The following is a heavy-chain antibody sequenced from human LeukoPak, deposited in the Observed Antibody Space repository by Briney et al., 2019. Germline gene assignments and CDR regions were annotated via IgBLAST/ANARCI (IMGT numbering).Heavy chain of an antibody. V-gene: IGHV1-46*01. Sequence: ASVKVSCKASGYTFTSYYMHWVRQAPGQGLEWMGIINSSGGSTSYAQKFQGRVTMTRDMSTSTVYMELSSLRSEDTAVYYCAREGDDYVWGSYRYDYWGQGTLVTVSS. CDR3: AREGDDYVWGSYRYDY. D-gene: IGHD3-16*02. CDR2: INSSGGST. J-gene: IGHJ4*02. CDR1: GYTFTSYY.